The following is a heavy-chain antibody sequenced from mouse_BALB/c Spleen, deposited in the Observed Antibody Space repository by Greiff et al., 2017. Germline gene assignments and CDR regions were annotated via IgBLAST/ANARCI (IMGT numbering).Heavy chain of an antibody. V-gene: IGHV5-6-5*01. D-gene: IGHD2-4*01. Sequence: EVMLVESGGGLVKPGGSLKLSCAASGFTFSSYAMSWVRQTPEKRLEWVASISSGGSTYYPDSVKGRFTISRDNARNILYLQMSSLRSEDTAMYYCARVHYDYLYAMDYWGQGTSVTVSS. J-gene: IGHJ4*01. CDR1: GFTFSSYA. CDR3: ARVHYDYLYAMDY. CDR2: ISSGGST.